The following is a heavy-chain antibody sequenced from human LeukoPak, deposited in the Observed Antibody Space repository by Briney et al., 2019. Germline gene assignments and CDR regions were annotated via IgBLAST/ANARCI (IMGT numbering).Heavy chain of an antibody. Sequence: SETLSLTCAVYGGSFSGYYWSWIRQPPGKGLEWIGEINHSGSTNYNPSLKSRVTISVDTSKNQFSLKLSSVTAADTAVYYCARGPTDLAAAGTKSYYWFDPWGQGTLVTVSS. CDR3: ARGPTDLAAAGTKSYYWFDP. D-gene: IGHD6-13*01. J-gene: IGHJ5*02. V-gene: IGHV4-34*01. CDR2: INHSGST. CDR1: GGSFSGYY.